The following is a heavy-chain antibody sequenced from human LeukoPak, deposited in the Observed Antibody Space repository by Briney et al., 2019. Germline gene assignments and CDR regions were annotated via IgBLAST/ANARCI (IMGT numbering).Heavy chain of an antibody. CDR2: IYTSGST. D-gene: IGHD6-13*01. CDR1: GGSFSGYY. Sequence: PSETLSLTCAVYGGSFSGYYWSWIRQPAGKGLEWIGRIYTSGSTNYNPSLKSRVTMSVDTSKNQFSLKLSSVTAADTAVYYCARDLKGIAALYWGQGTLVTVSS. V-gene: IGHV4-4*07. J-gene: IGHJ4*02. CDR3: ARDLKGIAALY.